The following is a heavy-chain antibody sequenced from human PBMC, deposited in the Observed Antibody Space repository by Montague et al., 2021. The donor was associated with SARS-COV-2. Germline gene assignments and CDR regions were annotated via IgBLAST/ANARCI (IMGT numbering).Heavy chain of an antibody. V-gene: IGHV4-34*01. CDR3: ARDIRIPMLIVIQGYGMDV. CDR2: IYYSGST. Sequence: SETLSLSCAVYGGSFSGYYWSWIRQPPGKGLEWIGSIYYSGSTYYNPSLKSRITISVDTSKNQFSLRLTSVTAADTAVYYCARDIRIPMLIVIQGYGMDVWGQGTTVTVSS. CDR1: GGSFSGYY. J-gene: IGHJ6*02. D-gene: IGHD3-22*01.